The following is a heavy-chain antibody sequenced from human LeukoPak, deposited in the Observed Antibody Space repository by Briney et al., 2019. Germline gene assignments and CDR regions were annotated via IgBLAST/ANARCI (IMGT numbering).Heavy chain of an antibody. J-gene: IGHJ4*02. CDR3: ARGGKSELGACDY. Sequence: ASVKVSCKTSGYTFTGYYIHWVRQAPGQGLEWTGWINTESGGTNFAQRFQGRVTMTRDTSITSAYMEVSRVTPDDTAVYYCARGGKSELGACDYWGQGTLVTVSS. CDR2: INTESGGT. CDR1: GYTFTGYY. V-gene: IGHV1-2*02. D-gene: IGHD3-16*01.